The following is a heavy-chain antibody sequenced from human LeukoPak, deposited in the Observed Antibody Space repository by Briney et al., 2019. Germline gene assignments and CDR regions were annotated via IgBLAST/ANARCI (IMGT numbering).Heavy chain of an antibody. Sequence: PSETLSLTCTVSGGSISSYYWNWIRQPPGQGLEWIGYISNSGITKYNPSLKSRVTISLETSKKQFSLRLTSVTAADTAVYYCATASVNTAVLFDSWGQGTQVAVSS. J-gene: IGHJ4*02. CDR1: GGSISSYY. V-gene: IGHV4-59*01. CDR2: ISNSGIT. CDR3: ATASVNTAVLFDS. D-gene: IGHD4-23*01.